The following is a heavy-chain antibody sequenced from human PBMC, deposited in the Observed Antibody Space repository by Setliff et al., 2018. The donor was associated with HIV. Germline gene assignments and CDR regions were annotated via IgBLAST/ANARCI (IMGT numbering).Heavy chain of an antibody. Sequence: ASVKVSCKVSGYTFPDYYMQWVRQAPGKGLEWMGLIDPDRGEAVYAEKFQGRVTITADRSKDIAYMKLSSLRYEDTAMYYCARPAASSGTYYSRDDAFDIWGQGTMVTVSS. CDR3: ARPAASSGTYYSRDDAFDI. J-gene: IGHJ3*02. D-gene: IGHD1-26*01. CDR2: IDPDRGEA. V-gene: IGHV1-69-2*01. CDR1: GYTFPDYY.